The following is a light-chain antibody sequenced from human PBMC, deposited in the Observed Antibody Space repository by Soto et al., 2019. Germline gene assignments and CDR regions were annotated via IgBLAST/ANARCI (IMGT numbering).Light chain of an antibody. V-gene: IGKV3-11*01. CDR2: DAS. Sequence: EIVLTQSPATLSLSPGERATLSCRASQSVSTSLAWYQQKPGLAPRLLIYDASNRATGIPARFSGSGSGTDFTLTISSLEPEDFAVHYCQQRSNWPPTWTFGQETKVQIK. J-gene: IGKJ1*01. CDR1: QSVSTS. CDR3: QQRSNWPPTWT.